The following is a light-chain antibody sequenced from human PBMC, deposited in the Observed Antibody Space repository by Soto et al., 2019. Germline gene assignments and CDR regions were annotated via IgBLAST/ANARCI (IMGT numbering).Light chain of an antibody. CDR2: AAT. CDR3: QQSYDILS. CDR1: QSIISY. V-gene: IGKV1-39*01. Sequence: DIQMTQSPSSLSASVGDRVTITCRASQSIISYLSWYQQKPGKAPKLLIYAATTLQSGVPSRFSGSGSGTDFTLTISSLPPEDSATYYCQQSYDILSFGGGTKVDIK. J-gene: IGKJ4*01.